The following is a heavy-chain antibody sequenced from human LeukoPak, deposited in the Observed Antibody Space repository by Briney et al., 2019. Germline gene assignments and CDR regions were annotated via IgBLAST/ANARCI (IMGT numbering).Heavy chain of an antibody. Sequence: PSETLSLTCTVTGGSLSGSYWSWVRRPAGKGLEWIGRIFPNGRTNIHPFLKSRVTMSVDRSINRFSLRLTSVTAADTAVYYCARGDTSFYDAFDIWGQGTKVTVAS. J-gene: IGHJ3*02. CDR2: IFPNGRT. CDR3: ARGDTSFYDAFDI. V-gene: IGHV4-4*07. D-gene: IGHD2-2*01. CDR1: GGSLSGSY.